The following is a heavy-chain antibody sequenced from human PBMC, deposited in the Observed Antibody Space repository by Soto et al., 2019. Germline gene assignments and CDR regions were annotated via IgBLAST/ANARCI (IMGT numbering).Heavy chain of an antibody. J-gene: IGHJ4*02. D-gene: IGHD3-3*01. Sequence: VQLVESGGGVVQPGRSLRLSCAASGFTFSSYGMHWVRQAPGKGLEWVSSISSSSSYIYYADSVKGRFTISRDNAKNSLYLQMNSLRAEDTAVYYCVRVDYDFWSGHTYPDYWGQGTLVTVSS. CDR1: GFTFSSYG. CDR2: ISSSSSYI. V-gene: IGHV3-21*01. CDR3: VRVDYDFWSGHTYPDY.